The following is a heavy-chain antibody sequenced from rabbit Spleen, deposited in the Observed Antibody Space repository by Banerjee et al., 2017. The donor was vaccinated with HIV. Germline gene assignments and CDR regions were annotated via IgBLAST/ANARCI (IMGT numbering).Heavy chain of an antibody. D-gene: IGHD1-1*01. CDR1: GISFSAGYY. CDR3: ARDTSSSFSSYGMDL. CDR2: IDGGNSAIT. Sequence: QSLEESGGDLVKPGASLTLTCTASGISFSAGYYMCWVRQAPGKGLEWIACIDGGNSAITDYASWAKGRFTCSKTSSTTVTLQMASLTVADTTTYFCARDTSSSFSSYGMDLWGPGTLVTVS. V-gene: IGHV1S40*01. J-gene: IGHJ6*01.